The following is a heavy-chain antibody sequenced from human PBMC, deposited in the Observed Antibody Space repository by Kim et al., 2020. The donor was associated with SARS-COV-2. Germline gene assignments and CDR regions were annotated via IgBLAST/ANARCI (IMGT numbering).Heavy chain of an antibody. CDR3: TRSMGRGSDYYAC. Sequence: ASVKVSCKASGYTFTSYDINWVRQATGQGLEWMGWMNPNSGNTGYAQKFQGRVTMTRNTPITTAYMELSSLTSADTAVYYCTRSMGRGSDYYACWGLGTLLALSS. J-gene: IGHJ4*02. V-gene: IGHV1-8*01. D-gene: IGHD3-22*01. CDR1: GYTFTSYD. CDR2: MNPNSGNT.